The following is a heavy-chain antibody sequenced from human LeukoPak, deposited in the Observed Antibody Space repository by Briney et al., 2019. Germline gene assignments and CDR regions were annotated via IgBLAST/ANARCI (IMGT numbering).Heavy chain of an antibody. D-gene: IGHD6-13*01. CDR3: AKGVAAAGTLDY. J-gene: IGHJ4*02. CDR1: GFTFSSYG. V-gene: IGHV3-30*18. CDR2: ISYDGSNK. Sequence: GGSLRLSCAACGFTFSSYGMHWVRQAPGKGLEWVAVISYDGSNKYYADSVKGRFTISRDNSKNTLYLQMNSLRAEDTAVYYCAKGVAAAGTLDYWGQGTLVTVSS.